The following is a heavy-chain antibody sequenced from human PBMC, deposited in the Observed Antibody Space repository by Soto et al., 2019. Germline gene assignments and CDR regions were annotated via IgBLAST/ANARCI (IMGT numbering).Heavy chain of an antibody. CDR3: ARVFDY. Sequence: PSETLSLTCAVSGGSISSGGYSWGWIRQPPGKGLEWIGYIYHSGSTYYNPSLKSRVAISVDRSKNQFSLKLSSVTAADTAVYYCARVFDYWGQGTLVTVSS. J-gene: IGHJ4*02. V-gene: IGHV4-30-2*01. CDR1: GGSISSGGYS. CDR2: IYHSGST.